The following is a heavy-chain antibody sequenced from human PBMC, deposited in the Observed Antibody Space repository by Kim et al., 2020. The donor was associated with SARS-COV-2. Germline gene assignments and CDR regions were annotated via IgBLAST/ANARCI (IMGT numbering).Heavy chain of an antibody. CDR3: ARTPRSGYRYYFDY. Sequence: GGSLRLSCAASGFTFSSYAMHWVRQAPGKGLEWVAVISYDGSNKYYADSVKGRFTISRDNSKNTLYLQMNSLRAEDTAVYYCARTPRSGYRYYFDYWGQGTLVTVSS. V-gene: IGHV3-30*04. D-gene: IGHD3-22*01. CDR1: GFTFSSYA. J-gene: IGHJ4*02. CDR2: ISYDGSNK.